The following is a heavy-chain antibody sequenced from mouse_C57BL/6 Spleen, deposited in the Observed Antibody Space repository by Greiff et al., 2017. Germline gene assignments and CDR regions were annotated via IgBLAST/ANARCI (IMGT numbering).Heavy chain of an antibody. J-gene: IGHJ2*01. D-gene: IGHD2-4*01. Sequence: VQLVESGAELARPGASVKMSCTASGYTFTSYTMYWVQQRPGQGLEWIGYINPSSGYTKYNQKLKDKATFTADKYYSTTYMQLSSLKSEDSAVYYCDRWRYDDYDRNFWGQGTTLTVSS. CDR3: DRWRYDDYDRNF. CDR2: INPSSGYT. CDR1: GYTFTSYT. V-gene: IGHV1-4*01.